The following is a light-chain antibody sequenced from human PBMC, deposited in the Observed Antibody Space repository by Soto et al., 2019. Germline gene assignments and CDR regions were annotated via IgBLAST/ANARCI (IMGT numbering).Light chain of an antibody. J-gene: IGLJ2*01. V-gene: IGLV2-8*01. CDR2: EVI. Sequence: QSALTQPPSASGSPGQSVTISCTGTYSEVGGSNYVSWYQQHPGKAPKLVIYEVIQRPSGVPDRFSGSRSGNTASLTVSRLQAEDEADYYCSSNVVGTNLKIFGGGTKLTVL. CDR3: SSNVVGTNLKI. CDR1: YSEVGGSNY.